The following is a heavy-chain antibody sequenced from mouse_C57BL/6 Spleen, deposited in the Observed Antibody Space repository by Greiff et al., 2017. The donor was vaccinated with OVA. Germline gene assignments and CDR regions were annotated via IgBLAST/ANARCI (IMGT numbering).Heavy chain of an antibody. J-gene: IGHJ1*03. Sequence: VQLVESGPGLVAPSQSLSITCTVSGFSLTSSGVHWVRQPPGKGLEWLVVIWSDGSTTYNSALKSRLSISKDNSKGQVFLKMNSLQTDDTAMYYCARHYYGSSYWYFDVWGTGTTVTVSS. D-gene: IGHD1-1*01. CDR3: ARHYYGSSYWYFDV. CDR1: GFSLTSSG. V-gene: IGHV2-6-1*01. CDR2: IWSDGST.